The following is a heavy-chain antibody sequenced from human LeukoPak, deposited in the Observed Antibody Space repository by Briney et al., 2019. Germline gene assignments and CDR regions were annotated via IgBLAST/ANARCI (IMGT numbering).Heavy chain of an antibody. J-gene: IGHJ3*02. V-gene: IGHV4-39*07. CDR1: GASISSGGNY. D-gene: IGHD6-19*01. CDR2: IYHSGST. CDR3: ASPGYSSAIDAFDI. Sequence: PSETLSLTCTVSGASISSGGNYWSWIRQPPGKGLEWIGSIYHSGSTYYNPSLKSRVTISVDTSKNQFSLKLSSVTAADTAVYYCASPGYSSAIDAFDIWGQGTMVTVSS.